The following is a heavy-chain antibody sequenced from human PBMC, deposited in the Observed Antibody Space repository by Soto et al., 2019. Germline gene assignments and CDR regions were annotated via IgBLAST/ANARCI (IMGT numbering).Heavy chain of an antibody. CDR3: ARDYYDSSDYTTNWFDP. Sequence: PSETLSLTCTVSGGSISNSRYYWAWIRQPPGKGLEWIGSIYHTGNTYYNPSLRNRVNISVDTSKIQFFLKLTSVTAADTAVYYCARDYYDSSDYTTNWFDPWGQG. J-gene: IGHJ5*02. CDR1: GGSISNSRYY. CDR2: IYHTGNT. V-gene: IGHV4-39*01. D-gene: IGHD3-22*01.